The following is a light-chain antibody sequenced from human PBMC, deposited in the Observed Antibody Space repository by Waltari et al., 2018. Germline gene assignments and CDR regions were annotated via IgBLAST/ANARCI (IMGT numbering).Light chain of an antibody. Sequence: QSVLTQPPSMPGAPGQRVPISCTGSSSNIGAGHDDHGYQSFPGTAPKRLIYGNNNRPSGVPDRFSGSKSDTSASLAIGGLQAEDEADYYCQSFDIRLSGGVVFGGGTKVTVL. J-gene: IGLJ3*02. V-gene: IGLV1-40*01. CDR1: SSNIGAGHD. CDR3: QSFDIRLSGGVV. CDR2: GNN.